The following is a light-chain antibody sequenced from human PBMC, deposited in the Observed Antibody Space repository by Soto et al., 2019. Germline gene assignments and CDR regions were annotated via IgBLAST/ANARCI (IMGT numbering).Light chain of an antibody. Sequence: EIVLTQSPATLSLSPGERATLSCRASQSVSGYLAWYQQKPGQAPRLLISDASNRATGIPARFSGSGSGTDFTLTISSLEPEDFAVYYCQQRSNWLFTFGPGTKVDIK. CDR2: DAS. CDR1: QSVSGY. CDR3: QQRSNWLFT. V-gene: IGKV3-11*01. J-gene: IGKJ3*01.